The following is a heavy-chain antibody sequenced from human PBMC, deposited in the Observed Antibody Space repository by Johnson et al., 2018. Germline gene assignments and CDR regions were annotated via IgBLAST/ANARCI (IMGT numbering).Heavy chain of an antibody. J-gene: IGHJ6*02. V-gene: IGHV1-46*01. Sequence: QVQLVQSGAEVKKXGASXKVXCKASGYTFTSYYMHWVRQAPGQGLEWMGIINPSGGSPSYAQKFQGRGTMTRDTSTSTVYMELSSLRSEDTAVYYCARDIVVVPAAGYYYYYYGMDVWGQGTTVTVSS. D-gene: IGHD2-2*01. CDR3: ARDIVVVPAAGYYYYYYGMDV. CDR2: INPSGGSP. CDR1: GYTFTSYY.